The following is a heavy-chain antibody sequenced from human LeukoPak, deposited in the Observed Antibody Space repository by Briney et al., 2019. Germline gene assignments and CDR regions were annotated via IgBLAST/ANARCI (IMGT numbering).Heavy chain of an antibody. Sequence: GGSLRLSCAASGFTFNYYWLTWVRQAPGKGLEWVANIQQDGSERYYVDSVKGRFIISRDNAKNSLYLQMNSLRAEDTAVYYCARVRKLRTRGVMDPLDYWGQGTLVTVSS. CDR3: ARVRKLRTRGVMDPLDY. J-gene: IGHJ4*02. CDR2: IQQDGSER. D-gene: IGHD3-10*01. CDR1: GFTFNYYW. V-gene: IGHV3-7*01.